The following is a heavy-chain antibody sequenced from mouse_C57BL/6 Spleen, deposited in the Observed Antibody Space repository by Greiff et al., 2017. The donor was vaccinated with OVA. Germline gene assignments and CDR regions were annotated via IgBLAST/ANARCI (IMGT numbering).Heavy chain of an antibody. D-gene: IGHD2-2*01. CDR3: ARSGLHHYYAMDY. J-gene: IGHJ4*01. CDR1: GYAFSSSW. CDR2: IYPGDGDT. Sequence: QVQLQQSGPELVKPGASVKISCKASGYAFSSSWMNWVKQRPGKGLEWIGRIYPGDGDTNYNGKFKGKATLTADKSSSTAYMQLSSLTSEDSAVYFCARSGLHHYYAMDYWGQGTSVTVSS. V-gene: IGHV1-82*01.